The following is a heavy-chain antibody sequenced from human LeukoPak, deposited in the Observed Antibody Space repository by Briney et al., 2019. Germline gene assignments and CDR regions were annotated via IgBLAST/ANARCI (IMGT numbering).Heavy chain of an antibody. J-gene: IGHJ6*03. CDR3: ARVAQGATTENYYYYYMDV. CDR1: GFSFNSYT. CDR2: ITSRGTHI. Sequence: GGSLRLSCAASGFSFNSYTIKWVRQAPGKGLEWVSAITSRGTHIYNADSVKGRFTISRDNAENSAYLQMSSLRAEDTAVYYCARVAQGATTENYYYYYMDVWGKGTTVTVSS. V-gene: IGHV3-21*01. D-gene: IGHD4-11*01.